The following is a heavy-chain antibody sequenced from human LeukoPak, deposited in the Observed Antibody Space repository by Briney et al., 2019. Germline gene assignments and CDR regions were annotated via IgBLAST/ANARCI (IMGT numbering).Heavy chain of an antibody. CDR2: INPNSGGT. V-gene: IGHV1-2*02. J-gene: IGHJ5*02. CDR1: GYTFTGYY. CDR3: AREPEPYSSSSVYNWFDP. Sequence: ASVKVSCKASGYTFTGYYMHWVRQAPGQGLEWMGWINPNSGGTNYAQKFQGRVTMTRDTSISPAYMELSRLRSDDTAVYYCAREPEPYSSSSVYNWFDPWGQGTLVTVSS. D-gene: IGHD6-6*01.